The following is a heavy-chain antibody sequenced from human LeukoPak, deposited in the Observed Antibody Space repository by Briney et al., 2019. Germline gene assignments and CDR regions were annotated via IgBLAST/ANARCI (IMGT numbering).Heavy chain of an antibody. V-gene: IGHV3-7*01. CDR1: GFTFSSYW. CDR2: IKQDGSEK. D-gene: IGHD6-13*01. CDR3: AREPGIAAAGLFDC. J-gene: IGHJ4*02. Sequence: GGSLRLSCAASGFTFSSYWMSWARQAPGKGLEWVANIKQDGSEKYYVDSVKGRFTISRDNAKNSLYLQMNSLRAEDTAVYYCAREPGIAAAGLFDCWGQGTLVTVSS.